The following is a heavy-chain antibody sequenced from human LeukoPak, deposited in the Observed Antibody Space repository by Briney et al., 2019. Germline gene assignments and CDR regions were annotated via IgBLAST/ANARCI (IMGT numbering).Heavy chain of an antibody. V-gene: IGHV1-69*05. CDR2: IIPIFGTA. CDR3: ARTPMYSSGWYCYFDY. CDR1: GGTSSSYA. D-gene: IGHD6-19*01. Sequence: SVKVSCKASGGTSSSYAISWVRQAPGQGLEWMGRIIPIFGTANYAQKFQGRVTITTDESTSTAYMELSSLRSEDTAVYYCARTPMYSSGWYCYFDYWGQGTLVTASS. J-gene: IGHJ4*02.